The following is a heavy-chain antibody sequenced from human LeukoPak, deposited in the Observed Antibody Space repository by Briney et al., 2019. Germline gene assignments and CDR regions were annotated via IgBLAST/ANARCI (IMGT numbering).Heavy chain of an antibody. V-gene: IGHV1-18*01. CDR1: GYTFTING. Sequence: GASVKLSCKASGYTFTINGISWVRQAPRQGLEWMGWISANSGNTNYAQRLQGRVTMTTDASTTTAYMELRSLRSDDTAVYYCARDRNHAFDFWGQGTMVSVSS. CDR2: ISANSGNT. CDR3: ARDRNHAFDF. J-gene: IGHJ3*01.